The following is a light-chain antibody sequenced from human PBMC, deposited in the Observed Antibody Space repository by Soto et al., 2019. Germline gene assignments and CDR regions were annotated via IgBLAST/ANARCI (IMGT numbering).Light chain of an antibody. J-gene: IGKJ5*01. CDR3: QQRSNWPIT. CDR1: QSINSD. Sequence: EIVMTQSPATLSVSPGETTRLSCRASQSINSDVAWYQQKVGQTPRLLIHGASTRATGIAARFSGSGSGTEFTLTISRLEPDDFALYYCQQRSNWPITFGQGTRLEI. V-gene: IGKV3D-15*01. CDR2: GAS.